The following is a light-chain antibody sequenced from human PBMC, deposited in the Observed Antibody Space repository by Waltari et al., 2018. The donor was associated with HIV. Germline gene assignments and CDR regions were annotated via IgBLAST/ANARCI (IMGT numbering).Light chain of an antibody. CDR2: KVS. CDR3: MQGTHWPPT. CDR1: QSLVSSNGNTY. Sequence: DVVMTQSPPSLPVTLGQPASISCRSTQSLVSSNGNTYLNWCQQRPGQSPRRLIYKVSNRDSGVPDRFSGSVSATNFTLKITRVEADDVGVYYCMQGTHWPPTLGQGTRLEI. J-gene: IGKJ5*01. V-gene: IGKV2-30*01.